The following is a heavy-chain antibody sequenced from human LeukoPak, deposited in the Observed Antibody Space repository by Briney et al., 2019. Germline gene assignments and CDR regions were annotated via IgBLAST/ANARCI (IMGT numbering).Heavy chain of an antibody. V-gene: IGHV4-39*07. CDR2: ISYSGST. Sequence: SETLSLTCTVSGGSIGSSSYYWGWIRQPPGKGLEWIGTISYSGSTYYNPSLKSRVTISLDTSKNQFSLKVRSVTAADTAVYYCARDLPGIAVRPNFDYWGQGTLVTVSS. CDR3: ARDLPGIAVRPNFDY. J-gene: IGHJ4*02. CDR1: GGSIGSSSYY. D-gene: IGHD6-6*01.